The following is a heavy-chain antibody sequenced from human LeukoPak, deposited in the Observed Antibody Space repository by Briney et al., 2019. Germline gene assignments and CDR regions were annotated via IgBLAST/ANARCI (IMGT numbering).Heavy chain of an antibody. CDR3: ARLGGSGGWSDY. CDR1: GDSINISTYY. CDR2: IHYSGAA. D-gene: IGHD6-19*01. V-gene: IGHV4-39*01. Sequence: SETLSLTCTVSGDSINISTYYWGWIRQPPGKGLEWIANIHYSGAAYYTPSLKSRVIILIDTSKNQFSLRLSSVTAADTAVYYCARLGGSGGWSDYWGQGTLVTVSS. J-gene: IGHJ4*02.